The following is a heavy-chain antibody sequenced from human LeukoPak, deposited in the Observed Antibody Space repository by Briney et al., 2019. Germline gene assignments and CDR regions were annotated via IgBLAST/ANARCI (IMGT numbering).Heavy chain of an antibody. J-gene: IGHJ5*02. V-gene: IGHV3-30*02. CDR3: ARDTGGFGRFDT. D-gene: IGHD2-8*02. CDR2: IRYDGSNK. CDR1: GFTFSSYG. Sequence: GGSLRLSCAASGFTFSSYGMHWVRQAPGKGLEWVAFIRYDGSNKYYADSVKGRFTISRDNTLYLQMNSLRAEDTAVYYCARDTGGFGRFDTWGQGTLVTVSS.